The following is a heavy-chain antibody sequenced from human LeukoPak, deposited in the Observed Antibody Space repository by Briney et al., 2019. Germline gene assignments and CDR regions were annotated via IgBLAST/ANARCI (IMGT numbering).Heavy chain of an antibody. CDR2: IYPDDSCT. CDR3: ARPNNSWSYDAFDI. D-gene: IGHD6-13*01. V-gene: IGHV5-51*01. Sequence: GDSLKISCKASGYSLTNYWIGWVRQMPGKGLEWMAIIYPDDSCTRYSPSFQGQVTISADKSINTAYLQWSSLKASDTAMYYCARPNNSWSYDAFDIWGQGTMVIVSS. CDR1: GYSLTNYW. J-gene: IGHJ3*02.